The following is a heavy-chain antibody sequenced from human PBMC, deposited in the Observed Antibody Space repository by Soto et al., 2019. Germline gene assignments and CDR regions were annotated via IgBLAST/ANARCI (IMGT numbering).Heavy chain of an antibody. CDR3: ARRIVGANSFDY. CDR1: GFTFSSYA. Sequence: GGSLRLSCAASGFTFSSYAMGWVRQAPGKGLEWVSSISTSGDKTYYADSVKGRFTISRDNSKNTLYLQMNSLRLEDTAVYYCARRIVGANSFDYWGHGTLVTVSS. V-gene: IGHV3-23*01. D-gene: IGHD1-26*01. J-gene: IGHJ4*01. CDR2: ISTSGDKT.